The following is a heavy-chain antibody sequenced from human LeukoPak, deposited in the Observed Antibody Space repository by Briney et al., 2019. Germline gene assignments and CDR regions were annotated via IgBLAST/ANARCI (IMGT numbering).Heavy chain of an antibody. J-gene: IGHJ4*02. CDR2: ISAYNGNT. D-gene: IGHD3-22*01. CDR3: ARVGDSSGYYYFDY. Sequence: ASVKVSCKASGYTFTSYGISWVRQAPGQGLEWMGLISAYNGNTNYEQKLQGRVTMTTDTSTSTAYMELRSLRSDDTAVYYCARVGDSSGYYYFDYWGQGTLVTVSS. V-gene: IGHV1-18*01. CDR1: GYTFTSYG.